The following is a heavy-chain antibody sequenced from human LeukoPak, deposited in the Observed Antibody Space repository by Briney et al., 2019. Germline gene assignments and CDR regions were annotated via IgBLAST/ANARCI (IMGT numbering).Heavy chain of an antibody. V-gene: IGHV3-30*02. Sequence: GGSLRLSCAASGFTFSTYGMHWVRQAPGKGLEWVAFIRYDGNNKYYADSVKGRFTISRDNSKNTLYLQMNSLRAEDTAVYYCAKGQRFYGEYYFDYWGQGTLVTVSS. D-gene: IGHD4-17*01. CDR3: AKGQRFYGEYYFDY. J-gene: IGHJ4*02. CDR2: IRYDGNNK. CDR1: GFTFSTYG.